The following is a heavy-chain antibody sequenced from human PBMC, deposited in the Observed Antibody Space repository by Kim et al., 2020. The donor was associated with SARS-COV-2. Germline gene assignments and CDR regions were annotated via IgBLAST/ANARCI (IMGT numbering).Heavy chain of an antibody. J-gene: IGHJ4*02. V-gene: IGHV1-2*02. CDR2: VNPNSDDS. CDR1: RYSFTAYF. D-gene: IGHD6-19*01. Sequence: ASVKVSCKASRYSFTAYFVHWVRQAPGQGLEWVGWVNPNSDDSDSAPKFQGRVTLTVDTSIDTAYLELSGLRPDDTAVYFCAKVPTIFSVAGALNSWGQG. CDR3: AKVPTIFSVAGALNS.